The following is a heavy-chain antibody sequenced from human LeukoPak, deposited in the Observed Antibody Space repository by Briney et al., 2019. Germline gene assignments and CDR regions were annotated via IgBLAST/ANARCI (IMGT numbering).Heavy chain of an antibody. CDR3: ARGVTLANYDILTGYYTSAFDI. V-gene: IGHV3-30*04. CDR1: GFTFSSYA. Sequence: PGRSLRLSCAASGFTFSSYAMHWVRQAPGKGLEWVAVISYDGGNKYYADSVKGRFTISRDNSKNTLYLQMNSLRAEDTAVYYCARGVTLANYDILTGYYTSAFDIWGQGTMVTVSS. D-gene: IGHD3-9*01. J-gene: IGHJ3*02. CDR2: ISYDGGNK.